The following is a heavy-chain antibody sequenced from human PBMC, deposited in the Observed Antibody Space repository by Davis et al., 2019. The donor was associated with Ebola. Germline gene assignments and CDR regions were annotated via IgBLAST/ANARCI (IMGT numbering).Heavy chain of an antibody. CDR3: ARVAINTTGGGSWFDP. Sequence: MPSETLSLTCIVSDYSISSGYYWGWIRQPPGKGLEWIGSIHHSGRATSYNPSLRSRVTISVDTSKNQFSLKLTSVIAADTAVYYCARVAINTTGGGSWFDPWGQGTLVTVSS. D-gene: IGHD1-26*01. V-gene: IGHV4-38-2*02. J-gene: IGHJ5*02. CDR1: DYSISSGYY. CDR2: IHHSGRAT.